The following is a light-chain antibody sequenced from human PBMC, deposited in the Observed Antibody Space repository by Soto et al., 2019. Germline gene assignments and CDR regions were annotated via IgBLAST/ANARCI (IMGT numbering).Light chain of an antibody. J-gene: IGKJ5*01. CDR1: QSVSSN. CDR2: GAS. Sequence: EVVMTRCPATLSVSPEERATLSCRASQSVSSNLAWYQQKPGQAPRLLIYGASTRATGVPARFSGSGSGTEFPLTISGLQSQDLALYFSPQHNNWPSSFGQGTRLEIK. CDR3: PQHNNWPSS. V-gene: IGKV3-15*01.